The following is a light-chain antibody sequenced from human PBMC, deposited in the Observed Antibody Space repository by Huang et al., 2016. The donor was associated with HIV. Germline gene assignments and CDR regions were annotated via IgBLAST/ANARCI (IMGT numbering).Light chain of an antibody. Sequence: DIQLTQSPSAMAASVGDRVIITCRATQDIYNYLAWFQQQPGKAPKRRIYGASSLQTGVPSRFSGSGSGTEFTLTINNLQPEDSATYFCLQHKNFHAPTFGQGTKVEIK. CDR2: GAS. J-gene: IGKJ1*01. V-gene: IGKV1-17*03. CDR3: LQHKNFHAPT. CDR1: QDIYNY.